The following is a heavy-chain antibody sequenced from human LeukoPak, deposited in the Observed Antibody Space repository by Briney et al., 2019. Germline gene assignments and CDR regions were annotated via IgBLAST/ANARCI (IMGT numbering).Heavy chain of an antibody. V-gene: IGHV1-69*05. D-gene: IGHD5-18*01. CDR1: GGTFSSYA. CDR3: ARGGHDYGYSYFDY. Sequence: SVKVSCKASGGTFSSYAISWVRQAPGQGLEWMGRIIPIFGTTNYAQKFQGRVTITTDESTSTVYMELSSPKSEDTAVYYCARGGHDYGYSYFDYWGQGTLVTVSS. J-gene: IGHJ4*02. CDR2: IIPIFGTT.